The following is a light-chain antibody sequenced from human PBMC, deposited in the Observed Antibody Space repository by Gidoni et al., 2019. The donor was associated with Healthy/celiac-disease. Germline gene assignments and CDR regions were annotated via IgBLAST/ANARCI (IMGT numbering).Light chain of an antibody. J-gene: IGKJ4*01. CDR2: DAS. V-gene: IGKV1-13*02. CDR3: QQFNSYPLT. Sequence: AIQLTQSPSSLSASEGERVTITCRASKGISSALAWYQQKPGKAPKLLIYDASSLESGVPSRFSGSGSGTDFTLTISSLQPEDFATYYCQQFNSYPLTFXGXTKVEIK. CDR1: KGISSA.